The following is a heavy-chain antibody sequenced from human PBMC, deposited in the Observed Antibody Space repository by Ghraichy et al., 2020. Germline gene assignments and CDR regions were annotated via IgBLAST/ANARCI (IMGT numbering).Heavy chain of an antibody. CDR3: ARDQGSSSSYYYGMDV. V-gene: IGHV3-21*01. D-gene: IGHD6-6*01. Sequence: GESLNISCAASGFTFSSYSMNWVRQAPGKGLEWVSSISSSSYIYYADSVKGRFTISRDNAKNSLYLQMNSLRAEDTAVYYCARDQGSSSSYYYGMDVWGQGTTVTVSS. CDR1: GFTFSSYS. CDR2: ISSSSYI. J-gene: IGHJ6*02.